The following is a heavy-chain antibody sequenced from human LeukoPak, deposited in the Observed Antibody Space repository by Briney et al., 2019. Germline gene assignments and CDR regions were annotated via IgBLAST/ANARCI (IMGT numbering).Heavy chain of an antibody. CDR2: ISRSSSTI. D-gene: IGHD4-23*01. J-gene: IGHJ4*02. Sequence: GGSLTLSWAVSGFTFSSYSMNWVRQAPGKGLEWVTYISRSSSTIYYADSVKGRFTISRDNAKNSLYLQMNSLRDEDTAVYYCARDGDGGLGSDYWGQGTLVTVSS. V-gene: IGHV3-48*02. CDR3: ARDGDGGLGSDY. CDR1: GFTFSSYS.